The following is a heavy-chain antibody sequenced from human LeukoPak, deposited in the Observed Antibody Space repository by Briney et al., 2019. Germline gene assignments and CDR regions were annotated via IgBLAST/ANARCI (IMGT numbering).Heavy chain of an antibody. J-gene: IGHJ5*02. Sequence: SETLSLTCTVSGYSISSGYYWGWIRQPPGKGLEWIGSIYHSGSTYYNPSLKSRVTISVDTSKNQFSLKLSSVTAADTAVYYCARDHGHCSGGSCYRYNWFDPWGQGTLVTVSS. D-gene: IGHD2-15*01. CDR1: GYSISSGYY. V-gene: IGHV4-38-2*02. CDR3: ARDHGHCSGGSCYRYNWFDP. CDR2: IYHSGST.